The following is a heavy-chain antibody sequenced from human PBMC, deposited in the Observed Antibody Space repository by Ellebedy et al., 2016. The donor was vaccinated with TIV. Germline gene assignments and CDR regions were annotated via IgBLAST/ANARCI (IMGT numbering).Heavy chain of an antibody. CDR3: AKGDSSWLFDV. J-gene: IGHJ3*01. CDR2: ISGSGGSI. D-gene: IGHD6-13*01. CDR1: GFTFSNYW. Sequence: GGSLRLSCAASGFTFSNYWMSWVRQAPGKGLEWVSGISGSGGSIYYADSVKGRFTISRDNSKNMLHLQMNSLKAEDTAVYYCAKGDSSWLFDVWGQGTLVTVSS. V-gene: IGHV3-23*01.